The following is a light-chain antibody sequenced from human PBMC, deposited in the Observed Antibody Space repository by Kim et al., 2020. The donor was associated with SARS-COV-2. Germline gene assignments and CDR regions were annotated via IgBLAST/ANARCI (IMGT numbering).Light chain of an antibody. CDR1: RSDIGVYNY. CDR2: DVT. CDR3: TSWTTAGTFV. Sequence: GPSNTNSGTGNRSDIGVYNYVSCYPQHPGKAPKLIIYDVTKRPSGVSDRFSGSKSGDTASLTISGLQTEDEADYYCTSWTTAGTFVFGTGTKVTVL. J-gene: IGLJ1*01. V-gene: IGLV2-14*03.